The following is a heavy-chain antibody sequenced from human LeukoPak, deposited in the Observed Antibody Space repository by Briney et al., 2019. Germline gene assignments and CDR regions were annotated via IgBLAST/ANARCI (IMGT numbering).Heavy chain of an antibody. V-gene: IGHV1-2*04. Sequence: XSVKVSCKASGYTFTGFYMHWVRQAPGQGLEWMGWINPNSGGTNYAQKFQGWVTMTRDTSISTAYMELSRLRSDDTAVYYCARDAGYSSSWTHFDYWGQGTLVTVS. J-gene: IGHJ4*02. CDR3: ARDAGYSSSWTHFDY. D-gene: IGHD6-13*01. CDR1: GYTFTGFY. CDR2: INPNSGGT.